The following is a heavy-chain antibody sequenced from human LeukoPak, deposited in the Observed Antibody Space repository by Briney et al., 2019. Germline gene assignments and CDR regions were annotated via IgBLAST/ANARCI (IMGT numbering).Heavy chain of an antibody. Sequence: GGSLRLSCVGSGFTFSSYWMTWVRQAPGKGLEWVSSISSSSSYIYYADSVKGRFTISRDNAKNSLYLQMNSLRAEDTAVYYCASPAGDSLYYGMDVWGQGTTVTVSS. CDR2: ISSSSSYI. D-gene: IGHD6-13*01. V-gene: IGHV3-21*01. CDR3: ASPAGDSLYYGMDV. J-gene: IGHJ6*02. CDR1: GFTFSSYW.